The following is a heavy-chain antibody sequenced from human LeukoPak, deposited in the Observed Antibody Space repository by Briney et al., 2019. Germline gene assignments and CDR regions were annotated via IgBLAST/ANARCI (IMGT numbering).Heavy chain of an antibody. CDR2: IYYSGST. CDR3: ARVVVATGYYYVDV. V-gene: IGHV4-59*11. J-gene: IGHJ6*03. CDR1: GGSISSHY. D-gene: IGHD2-15*01. Sequence: PSETLSLTCTVSGGSISSHYWSWIRQPPGKGLEWIGYIYYSGSTNYNPSLKSRVTISVDTSKNQFSLKLSSVTAADTAVYYCARVVVATGYYYVDVWGKGTTVTVSS.